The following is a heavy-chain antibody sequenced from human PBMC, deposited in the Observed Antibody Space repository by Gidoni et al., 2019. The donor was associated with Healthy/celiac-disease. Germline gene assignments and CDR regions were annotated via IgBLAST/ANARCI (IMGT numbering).Heavy chain of an antibody. J-gene: IGHJ1*01. D-gene: IGHD6-13*01. CDR3: ARDLGIAAAGTVGFQH. CDR2: TYSRSKWYN. Sequence: QVQRQQSGPGLVKPSQTLSLTCAISGDSVSSNSAAWNWIRQSPSRGLEWLGGTYSRSKWYNDYAVSVKSRITIIPDTSKNQFSLQLNSVTPEDTAVYYCARDLGIAAAGTVGFQHWGQGTLVTVSS. V-gene: IGHV6-1*01. CDR1: GDSVSSNSAA.